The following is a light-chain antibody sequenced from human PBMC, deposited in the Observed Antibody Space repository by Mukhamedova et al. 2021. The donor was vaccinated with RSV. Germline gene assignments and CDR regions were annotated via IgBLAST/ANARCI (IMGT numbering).Light chain of an antibody. CDR1: QSVSTN. CDR2: GAS. J-gene: IGKJ4*01. Sequence: GERATLSCRASQSVSTNLAWYQQKPGQAPRPLIYGASSRATGIPDRFSGSGSGTEFTLTINSMQSEDFSVYYCQQYYSWPLTFGG. V-gene: IGKV3D-15*01. CDR3: QQYYSWPLT.